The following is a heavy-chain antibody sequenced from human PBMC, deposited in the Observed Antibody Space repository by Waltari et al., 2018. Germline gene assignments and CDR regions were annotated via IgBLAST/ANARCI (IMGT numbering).Heavy chain of an antibody. V-gene: IGHV1-69*12. D-gene: IGHD3-16*01. CDR1: GGTFGSYA. J-gene: IGHJ5*02. Sequence: QVQLVQSGAEVKKPGSSVKVSCKASGGTFGSYAISWVRQAPGEGLEWMGGIIPIFGTAPNYAQKFPGRLTVTADESTATVYMDLSSLRSDDTAIYYCTRRELGGAFDPWGQGTLVTVSS. CDR3: TRRELGGAFDP. CDR2: IIPIFGTAP.